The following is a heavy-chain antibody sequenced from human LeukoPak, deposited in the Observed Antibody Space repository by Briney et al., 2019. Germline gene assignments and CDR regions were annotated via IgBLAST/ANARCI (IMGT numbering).Heavy chain of an antibody. CDR2: IYYSGST. CDR1: GGSISSYY. D-gene: IGHD5-24*01. CDR3: ARAGGGYNYSWFDP. V-gene: IGHV4-59*01. J-gene: IGHJ5*02. Sequence: PSETLSLTCTVSGGSISSYYRSWIRQPPGKGLEWIGYIYYSGSTNYNPSLKSRVTISVDTSKNQFSLKLSSVTAADTAVYYCARAGGGYNYSWFDPWGQGTLVTVSS.